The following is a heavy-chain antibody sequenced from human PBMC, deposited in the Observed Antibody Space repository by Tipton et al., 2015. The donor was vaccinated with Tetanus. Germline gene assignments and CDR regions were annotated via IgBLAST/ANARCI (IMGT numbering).Heavy chain of an antibody. CDR1: GDSVSGYY. J-gene: IGHJ4*02. D-gene: IGHD6-13*01. V-gene: IGHV4-59*02. Sequence: TLSLTCTVSGDSVSGYYWSWIRQPPGKGLEWLGYVYYTGSTNHNPSLKSRVTISMDRSKNQISLQLTSVTAADTAVYFCAGVTAQRTELYFDHWGQGTLVPVSS. CDR3: AGVTAQRTELYFDH. CDR2: VYYTGST.